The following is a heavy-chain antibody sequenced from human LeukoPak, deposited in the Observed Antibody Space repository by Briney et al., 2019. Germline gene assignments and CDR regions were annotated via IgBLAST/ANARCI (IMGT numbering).Heavy chain of an antibody. CDR3: ARDSSGFYDSSGYFDY. J-gene: IGHJ4*02. D-gene: IGHD3-22*01. Sequence: PGGSLRLSCAASGFTFSSYSMNWVRQAPGKGLEWVSSISSSSSYIYYADSVKGRFTLSRDNAKNSLYLQMNSLRAEDTAVYYCARDSSGFYDSSGYFDYWGQGTLVTVSS. V-gene: IGHV3-21*01. CDR2: ISSSSSYI. CDR1: GFTFSSYS.